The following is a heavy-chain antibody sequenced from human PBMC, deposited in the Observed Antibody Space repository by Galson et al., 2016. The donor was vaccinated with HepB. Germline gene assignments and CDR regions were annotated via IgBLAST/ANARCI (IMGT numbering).Heavy chain of an antibody. CDR3: AKRGGLKYYFDC. D-gene: IGHD2-15*01. V-gene: IGHV3-23*01. CDR2: ISPGGST. J-gene: IGHJ4*02. Sequence: SLRLSCAASGLTFSSYGMSWVRQAPGQGLEWVSSISPGGSTYTDSVKGRFTISRDNSRNTLYLEMNSLRAEDTAVYYCAKRGGLKYYFDCWGQGTLVTVSS. CDR1: GLTFSSYG.